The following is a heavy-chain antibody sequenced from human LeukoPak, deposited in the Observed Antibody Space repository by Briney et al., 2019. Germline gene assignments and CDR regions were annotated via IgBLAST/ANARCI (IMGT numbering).Heavy chain of an antibody. CDR2: ISSSGGGT. CDR1: GFTFSSYA. CDR3: ARDSNILNGYFQH. D-gene: IGHD3-22*01. J-gene: IGHJ1*01. V-gene: IGHV3-23*01. Sequence: TGGSLRLSCAASGFTFSSYAMSWVRQAPGKGLEWVSAISSSGGGTYYADSVKGRFTISRDNSKNTLYLQMNSLRAEDTAVYYCARDSNILNGYFQHWGQGTLVTVSS.